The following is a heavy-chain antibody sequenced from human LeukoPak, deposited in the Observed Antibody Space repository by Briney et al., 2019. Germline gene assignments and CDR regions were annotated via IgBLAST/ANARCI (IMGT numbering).Heavy chain of an antibody. CDR3: AKTPPGIAAAGSHFDY. V-gene: IGHV3-23*01. J-gene: IGHJ4*02. CDR1: GFTFSNYW. D-gene: IGHD6-13*01. Sequence: GGSLRLSCAASGFTFSNYWMSWVRQAPGKGLEWVSAISGSGGSTYYADSVKGRFTISRDNSKNTLYLQMNSLRAEDTAVYYCAKTPPGIAAAGSHFDYWGQGTLVTVSS. CDR2: ISGSGGST.